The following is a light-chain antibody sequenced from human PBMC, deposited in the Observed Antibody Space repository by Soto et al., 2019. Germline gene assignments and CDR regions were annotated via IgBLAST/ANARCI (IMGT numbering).Light chain of an antibody. J-gene: IGLJ1*01. CDR2: DVS. CDR1: SSDVGGYNY. CDR3: CSYAGSYLRV. Sequence: QSALTQPRSVSGSPGPSVTISCTGTSSDVGGYNYVSWYQQHPGKAPKLMIYDVSKRPSGVPDRFSGSKSGNTASLTISGLQAEDEADYYCCSYAGSYLRVFGTGTKVTVL. V-gene: IGLV2-11*01.